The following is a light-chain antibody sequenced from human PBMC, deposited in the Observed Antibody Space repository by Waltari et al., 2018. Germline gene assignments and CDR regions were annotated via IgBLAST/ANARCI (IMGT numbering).Light chain of an antibody. J-gene: IGLJ2*01. CDR2: DVD. CDR3: SSYTSGTTVYVI. CDR1: SSDVGGYVY. V-gene: IGLV2-14*03. Sequence: QSALTQPASVSGSPGQSNTISCTGTSSDVGGYVYVSWYQPHPGKAPKVMIYDVDKRPSGVSIRFSGSKSGNTASLTISGLQAEDEADYYCSSYTSGTTVYVIFGGGTKLTVL.